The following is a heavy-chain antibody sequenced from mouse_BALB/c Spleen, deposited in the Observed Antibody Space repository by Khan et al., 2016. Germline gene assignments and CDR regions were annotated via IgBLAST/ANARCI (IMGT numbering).Heavy chain of an antibody. D-gene: IGHD2-1*01. CDR1: GYTFTSYY. Sequence: QVQLQQSGPELVKPGASVRISCKASGYTFTSYYIHWVKQRPGQGLEWIGWIYPGNVNTKYNEKFKGKATLTADISSSTAYMQLSSLTSEDSAVYFCAREGNYAFDYWGQGTTLTVSS. V-gene: IGHV1S56*01. J-gene: IGHJ2*01. CDR2: IYPGNVNT. CDR3: AREGNYAFDY.